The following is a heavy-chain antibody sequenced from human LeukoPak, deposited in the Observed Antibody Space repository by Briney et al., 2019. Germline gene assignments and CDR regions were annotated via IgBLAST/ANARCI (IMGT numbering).Heavy chain of an antibody. Sequence: SETLSLTCTVSGGSISSYYWSWVRQPPGKGLEWIGYIYSSGSTNYNPSLKSRVTISVDTSKSQFSLKLTSVTAADTAVYYCARYSSGWFWYFDLWGRGTLVTVSS. D-gene: IGHD6-19*01. CDR2: IYSSGST. V-gene: IGHV4-59*01. J-gene: IGHJ2*01. CDR1: GGSISSYY. CDR3: ARYSSGWFWYFDL.